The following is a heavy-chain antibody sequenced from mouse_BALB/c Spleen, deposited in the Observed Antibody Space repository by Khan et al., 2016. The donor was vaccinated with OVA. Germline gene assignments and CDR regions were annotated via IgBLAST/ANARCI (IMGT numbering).Heavy chain of an antibody. CDR1: GYTFTDYS. Sequence: VQLQESGAELARPGASVTLSCKASGYTFTDYSINWMRQRTGQGLDWIGEIYPGSDNTYYNEKFKGKATLTADKSSSTAYMQLSSLTSEDSAVYFCAREWAAWFPYWGQGTLVTVSA. V-gene: IGHV1-77*01. J-gene: IGHJ3*01. CDR3: AREWAAWFPY. CDR2: IYPGSDNT.